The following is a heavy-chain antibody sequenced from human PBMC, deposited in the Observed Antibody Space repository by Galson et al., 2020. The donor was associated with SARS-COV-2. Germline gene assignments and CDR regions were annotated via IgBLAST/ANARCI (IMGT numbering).Heavy chain of an antibody. D-gene: IGHD3-16*01. V-gene: IGHV3-33*01. J-gene: IGHJ2*01. Sequence: GGSLRLSCAAFGFTFSSHAMHWVRQAPGKGLEWVAQIFFDGSDKYYGDSVKGRFTISRDNAKNSLYLQMNSLRAEDTAVYYCARDGGYDYVWGTNWYFDLWGRGTLVTVSS. CDR2: IFFDGSDK. CDR1: GFTFSSHA. CDR3: ARDGGYDYVWGTNWYFDL.